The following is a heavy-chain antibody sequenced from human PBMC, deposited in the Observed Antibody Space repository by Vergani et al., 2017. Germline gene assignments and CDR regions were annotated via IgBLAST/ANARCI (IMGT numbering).Heavy chain of an antibody. V-gene: IGHV3-23*04. D-gene: IGHD2/OR15-2a*01. CDR3: VKEKIDLGSYFFDS. J-gene: IGHJ4*01. Sequence: EVQLVESGGGLVQPGGSLRLSCAASGFTFSNSAVSWVRQAPGRGRAWVSSISGPGLSTYYADSVKGRFSLSRDNAKNTVFLQMHSLRAEDAAIYYCVKEKIDLGSYFFDSWGHGILVTVSS. CDR2: ISGPGLST. CDR1: GFTFSNSA.